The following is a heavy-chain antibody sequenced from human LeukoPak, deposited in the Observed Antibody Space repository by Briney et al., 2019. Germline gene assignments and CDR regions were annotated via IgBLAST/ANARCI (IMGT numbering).Heavy chain of an antibody. Sequence: ASVKVSCKASGYTFTSYAMHWVRQAPGQRLEWMGWINAGNGNTKYSQKFQGRVTITRDTSASTAYMELSSLRSEDTAVYYCARDFEYYDSSGYYSHWGQGTLVTVSS. CDR1: GYTFTSYA. J-gene: IGHJ4*02. CDR2: INAGNGNT. V-gene: IGHV1-3*01. CDR3: ARDFEYYDSSGYYSH. D-gene: IGHD3-22*01.